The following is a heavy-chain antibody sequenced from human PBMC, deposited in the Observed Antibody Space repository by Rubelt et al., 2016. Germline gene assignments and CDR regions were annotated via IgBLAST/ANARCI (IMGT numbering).Heavy chain of an antibody. CDR2: INPSGGST. V-gene: IGHV1-46*01. CDR1: GGTFSSYY. Sequence: QMQLVQSGAEVKKLGSSVKVSCKASGGTFSSYYMHWVRQAPGQGLEWMGIINPSGGSTSYAQKFPGRVTMTRDRSTRTVYMERSSLRSEDTAVYYCARLSITIFGVVVYYYGMDVWGQGTTVTVSS. J-gene: IGHJ6*02. D-gene: IGHD3-3*01. CDR3: ARLSITIFGVVVYYYGMDV.